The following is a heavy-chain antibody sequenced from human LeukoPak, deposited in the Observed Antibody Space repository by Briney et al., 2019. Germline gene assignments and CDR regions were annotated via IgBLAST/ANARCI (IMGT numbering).Heavy chain of an antibody. CDR2: ISGSGGST. V-gene: IGHV3-23*01. D-gene: IGHD3-22*01. J-gene: IGHJ4*02. CDR1: GFTFSSYA. CDR3: AKRGINYYYDSSGYVDY. Sequence: GGSLRLSCAASGFTFSSYAMSWVRQAPGKGLEWVSAISGSGGSTYYADSVKGRFTISRDNSKNTLYLQMNSLRAVDTAVYYCAKRGINYYYDSSGYVDYWGQGTLVTVSS.